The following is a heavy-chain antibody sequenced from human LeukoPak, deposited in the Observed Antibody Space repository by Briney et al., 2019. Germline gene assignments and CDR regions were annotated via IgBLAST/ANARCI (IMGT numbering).Heavy chain of an antibody. Sequence: PGGSLRLSCAASGFTFSSYAMSWVRQAPGKGLEWVSVISGSGGSTYYADSVKGRFTISRDNSKNTLYLQMNSLRAEDTAVYYCAKVGSSGWAPWCYFDYWGQGTLVTVSS. CDR3: AKVGSSGWAPWCYFDY. D-gene: IGHD6-19*01. J-gene: IGHJ4*02. CDR2: ISGSGGST. V-gene: IGHV3-23*01. CDR1: GFTFSSYA.